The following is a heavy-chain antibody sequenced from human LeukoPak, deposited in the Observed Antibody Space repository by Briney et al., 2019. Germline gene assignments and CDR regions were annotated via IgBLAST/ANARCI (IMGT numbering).Heavy chain of an antibody. CDR3: ARGGTNWGYYFDY. D-gene: IGHD7-27*01. J-gene: IGHJ4*02. Sequence: GASVKVSCKASGYTFTGYYMHWVRQAPGQGLEWMGWINPNSGGTNYAQKFQGRVTMTRDTSISTAYMELSRLRSDDTAVYYSARGGTNWGYYFDYWGQGTLVTVSS. CDR1: GYTFTGYY. V-gene: IGHV1-2*02. CDR2: INPNSGGT.